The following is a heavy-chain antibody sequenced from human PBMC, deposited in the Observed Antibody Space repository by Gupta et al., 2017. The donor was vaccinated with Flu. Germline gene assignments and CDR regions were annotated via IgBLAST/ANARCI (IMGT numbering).Heavy chain of an antibody. CDR2: IYTSGST. Sequence: QVQLQESGPGLVKPSQTLSLTCTVSGGSISSGSYYWSWIRQPAGKGLEWIGRIYTSGSTNYNPSLKSRVTISVDTSKNQFSLKLSSVTAADTAVYYCASVGLRLWGQGTLVTVSS. J-gene: IGHJ4*02. CDR1: GGSISSGSYY. CDR3: ASVGLRL. V-gene: IGHV4-61*02. D-gene: IGHD4-17*01.